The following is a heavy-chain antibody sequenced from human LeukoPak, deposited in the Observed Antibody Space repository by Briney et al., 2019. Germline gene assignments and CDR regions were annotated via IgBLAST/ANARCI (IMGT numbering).Heavy chain of an antibody. CDR1: GFTVSSNY. Sequence: GGSLRLSCAASGFTVSSNYMGWVRQAPGKGLEWVSVIYSGGSTYYADSVKGRFTISRDNSKNTLYLQMNSLRAEDTAVYYCARELDGGKALDYWGQGTLVTVSS. V-gene: IGHV3-66*01. CDR2: IYSGGST. CDR3: ARELDGGKALDY. D-gene: IGHD4-23*01. J-gene: IGHJ4*02.